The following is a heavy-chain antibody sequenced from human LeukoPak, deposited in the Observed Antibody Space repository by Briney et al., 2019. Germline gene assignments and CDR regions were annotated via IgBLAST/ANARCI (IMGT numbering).Heavy chain of an antibody. Sequence: ASVKVSCKASGYTFTSYNINWVRQATGQGLEWMGWMNPNSGNTGYAQKFQGRVTMTRNTSISTAYMELSSLRSEDTAVYYCARGPTADNNWFDPWGQGTLVTVSS. CDR3: ARGPTADNNWFDP. CDR2: MNPNSGNT. CDR1: GYTFTSYN. V-gene: IGHV1-8*01. D-gene: IGHD2-21*02. J-gene: IGHJ5*02.